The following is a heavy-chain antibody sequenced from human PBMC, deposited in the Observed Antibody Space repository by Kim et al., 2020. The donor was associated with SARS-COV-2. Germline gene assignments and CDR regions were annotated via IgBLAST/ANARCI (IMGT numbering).Heavy chain of an antibody. J-gene: IGHJ5*02. CDR3: ARDVGATVVMEDWFDP. CDR1: GGSISSYY. D-gene: IGHD1-26*01. Sequence: SETLSLTCTVSGGSISSYYWSWIRQPAGKGLEWIGRIYTSGSTNYNPSLKSRVTMSVDTSKNQFSLKLSSVTAADTAVYYCARDVGATVVMEDWFDPWGQGTLVTVSS. CDR2: IYTSGST. V-gene: IGHV4-4*07.